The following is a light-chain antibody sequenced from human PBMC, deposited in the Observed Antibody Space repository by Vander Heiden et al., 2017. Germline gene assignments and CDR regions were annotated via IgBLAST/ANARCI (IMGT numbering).Light chain of an antibody. CDR1: QNVRSY. Sequence: EVELTQSPATLSLSPSESATLSCMASQNVRSYLAWYQQKPGQAPRLLIYDASNRATGIPARFSGSGSGTDFTLTISRLDPEDFAVYFCQQRVNWPLTFGGGTQVEIK. CDR2: DAS. CDR3: QQRVNWPLT. V-gene: IGKV3-11*01. J-gene: IGKJ4*01.